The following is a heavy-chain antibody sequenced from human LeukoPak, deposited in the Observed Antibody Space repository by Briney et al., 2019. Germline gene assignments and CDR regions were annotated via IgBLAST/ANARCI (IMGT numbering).Heavy chain of an antibody. D-gene: IGHD2-8*01. Sequence: DTVSVSCTASGYTFTSYGNSGVRQAPGEGVEWRGWISAYNGNTNYAQTLKGRVTMTTDTSTSTAYMELSSLRSEDTAVYYCASRVSDGGAFDIWGQGTMVTVSS. CDR3: ASRVSDGGAFDI. V-gene: IGHV1-18*01. CDR2: ISAYNGNT. CDR1: GYTFTSYG. J-gene: IGHJ3*02.